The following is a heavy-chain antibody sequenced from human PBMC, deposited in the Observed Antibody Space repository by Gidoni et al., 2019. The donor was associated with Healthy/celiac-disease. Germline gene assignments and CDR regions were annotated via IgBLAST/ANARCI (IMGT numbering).Heavy chain of an antibody. CDR2: ISSSSIYT. CDR1: GLTFSDYY. CDR3: AKEGGQKTAFDI. V-gene: IGHV3-11*06. J-gene: IGHJ3*02. Sequence: QVQLVESGGGLVKPGGSLRLSCAASGLTFSDYYMSWIRQAPGKGLEWVSYISSSSIYTNYEESVKGRYTISRDNAKNSLYLQMNSLRAEDTAVYYCAKEGGQKTAFDIWGQGTMVTVSS. D-gene: IGHD3-16*01.